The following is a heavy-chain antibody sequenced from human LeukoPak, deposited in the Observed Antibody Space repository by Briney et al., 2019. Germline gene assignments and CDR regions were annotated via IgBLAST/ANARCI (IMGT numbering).Heavy chain of an antibody. CDR2: ISSSSSYI. J-gene: IGHJ5*02. D-gene: IGHD4-23*01. CDR1: GFTFSSYS. V-gene: IGHV3-21*01. CDR3: ARDPPIYGGRNNWFDP. Sequence: GGSLRLSCAASGFTFSSYSMNWVRQAPGKGLEWVSSISSSSSYIYYADSVKGRFTISRDNAKNSLYLQMNSLRAEDTAVYYCARDPPIYGGRNNWFDPWGQGTLVTVSS.